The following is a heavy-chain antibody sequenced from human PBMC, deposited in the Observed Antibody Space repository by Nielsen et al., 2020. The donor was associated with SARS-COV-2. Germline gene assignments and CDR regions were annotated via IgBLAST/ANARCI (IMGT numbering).Heavy chain of an antibody. D-gene: IGHD2-15*01. CDR2: ISSSSSYI. Sequence: GGSLRLSCAASGFTFSSYSMNWVRQAPGKGLEWVSSISSSSSYIYYADSVKGRFTISRDNAKNSLFLQMNRLRAEDTAVYYCARWGLGYCSGGSCSDAFDIWGQGTMVTVSS. CDR3: ARWGLGYCSGGSCSDAFDI. V-gene: IGHV3-21*01. CDR1: GFTFSSYS. J-gene: IGHJ3*02.